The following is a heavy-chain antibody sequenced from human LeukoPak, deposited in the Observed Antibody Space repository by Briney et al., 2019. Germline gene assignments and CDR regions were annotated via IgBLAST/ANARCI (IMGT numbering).Heavy chain of an antibody. Sequence: GRSLRPSCAASGFTPSGNYMSWVRQAPGKGLEWVSGIYGGGGTYYADSVKGRFSISRDNSKNTLYLQMNSLRTADTAVYSCARDLICSGGSCYSDYWGQGTLVTVSS. CDR1: GFTPSGNY. CDR2: IYGGGGT. D-gene: IGHD2-15*01. V-gene: IGHV3-53*01. CDR3: ARDLICSGGSCYSDY. J-gene: IGHJ4*02.